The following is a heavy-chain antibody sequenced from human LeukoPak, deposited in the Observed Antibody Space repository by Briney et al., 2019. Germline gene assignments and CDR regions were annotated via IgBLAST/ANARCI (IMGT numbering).Heavy chain of an antibody. CDR1: GYTFTSYG. CDR2: ISAYNGNT. V-gene: IGHV1-18*01. D-gene: IGHD4-11*01. Sequence: ASVKVSCKASGYTFTSYGISWVRQAPGQGLEWMGWISAYNGNTNYARKLQGRVTMTTDTSTSTAYMELRSLRSDDTAVYYCARLFGLQYAYGMDVWGQGTTVTVSS. CDR3: ARLFGLQYAYGMDV. J-gene: IGHJ6*02.